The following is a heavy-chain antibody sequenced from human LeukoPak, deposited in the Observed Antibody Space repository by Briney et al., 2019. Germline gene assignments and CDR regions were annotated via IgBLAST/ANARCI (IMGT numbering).Heavy chain of an antibody. J-gene: IGHJ6*02. D-gene: IGHD2-2*02. CDR3: AKDTGVPAAISPSPRPIGYYYGMDV. Sequence: PGGSLRLSCAASGFTFSNFAMSWVRQAPGKGLEWVSAISGSGGSTYYADSVKGRFTISRDNSKNTLYLQMNSLRAEDTAVYYCAKDTGVPAAISPSPRPIGYYYGMDVWGQGTTVTVSS. CDR2: ISGSGGST. CDR1: GFTFSNFA. V-gene: IGHV3-23*01.